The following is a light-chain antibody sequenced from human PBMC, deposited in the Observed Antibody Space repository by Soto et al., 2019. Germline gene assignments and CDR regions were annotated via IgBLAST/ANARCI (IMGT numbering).Light chain of an antibody. Sequence: EIVLTQSPGTLSLSPGERATLSCRASQSVSSSYLAWYQQKPGQAPRLLLYGASSRATCIPDRFSGSGSGTDFTLTSSRLEPEDFSVYYCPQYGSSPGTCGQRTKVELK. CDR1: QSVSSSY. CDR2: GAS. V-gene: IGKV3-20*01. CDR3: PQYGSSPGT. J-gene: IGKJ1*01.